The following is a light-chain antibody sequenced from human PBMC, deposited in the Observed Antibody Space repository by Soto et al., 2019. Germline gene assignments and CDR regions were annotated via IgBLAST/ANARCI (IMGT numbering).Light chain of an antibody. CDR2: GAS. Sequence: EIVMTQSPATLSVSPGERATLSCRASQSVSSNLAWYQQKPGQAPRLLIYGASTRATGIPARFSGSGSGTEFTLTIGSLQSEDFAVYYCQQYTNSPFTFGQGTKVEIK. CDR3: QQYTNSPFT. CDR1: QSVSSN. V-gene: IGKV3-15*01. J-gene: IGKJ2*01.